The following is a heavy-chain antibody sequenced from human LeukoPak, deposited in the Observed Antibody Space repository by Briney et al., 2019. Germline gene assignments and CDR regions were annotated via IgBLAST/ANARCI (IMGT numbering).Heavy chain of an antibody. Sequence: PGGSLRLSCAASGITFSSSAMNWVRQAPGKGLEWLSFTSSSSGSTHYADSVKGRFTISRDNAKNSLHLQMNSLRAEDTAVYYCARGRDSGSFIIDYWGQGTLVTVSS. CDR3: ARGRDSGSFIIDY. CDR1: GITFSSSA. V-gene: IGHV3-48*01. J-gene: IGHJ4*02. D-gene: IGHD3-10*01. CDR2: TSSSSGST.